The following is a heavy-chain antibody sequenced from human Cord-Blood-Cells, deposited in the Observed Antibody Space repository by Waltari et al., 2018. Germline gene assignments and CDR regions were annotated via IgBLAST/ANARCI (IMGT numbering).Heavy chain of an antibody. CDR3: ARDTYYYDRNWFDP. V-gene: IGHV4-38-2*02. CDR2: IYHSGST. CDR1: GYSISSGYY. D-gene: IGHD3-22*01. Sequence: QVQLQESGPGLVKPSETLSLTCAVSGYSISSGYYWGWIRPPPGKGLEWIGSIYHSGSTYYNPSLKSRVTISVDTSKNQFSLKLSSVTAADTAVYYCARDTYYYDRNWFDPWGQGTLVTVSS. J-gene: IGHJ5*02.